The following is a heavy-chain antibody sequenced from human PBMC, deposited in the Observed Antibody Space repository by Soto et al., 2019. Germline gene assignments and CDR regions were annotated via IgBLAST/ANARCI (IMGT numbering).Heavy chain of an antibody. D-gene: IGHD1-7*01. V-gene: IGHV4-39*01. CDR1: GGSISSSSYY. CDR3: ARHSELMPDY. Sequence: SETLSLTCTVSGGSISSSSYYWGWIRQPPGKGLEWIGSIYYSGSTYYNPSLKSRVTISVDTSKNQLSLKLSSVTAADTAVYYCARHSELMPDYWGQGTLVTVSS. CDR2: IYYSGST. J-gene: IGHJ4*02.